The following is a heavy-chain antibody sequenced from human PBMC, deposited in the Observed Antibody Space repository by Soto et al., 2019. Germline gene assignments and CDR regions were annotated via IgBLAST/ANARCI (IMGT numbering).Heavy chain of an antibody. CDR1: GYSFTSYW. CDR2: IYPGDSDT. J-gene: IGHJ6*02. V-gene: IGHV5-51*01. CDR3: ARRKVWYKKSSLPGMGYYYYYGMDV. D-gene: IGHD2-8*01. Sequence: PGESLKISCKGSGYSFTSYWIGWVRQMPGKGLEWMGIIYPGDSDTRYSPSFQGQVTISADKSISTAYLQWSSLKASDTAMYYCARRKVWYKKSSLPGMGYYYYYGMDVWAQGTTVTGSS.